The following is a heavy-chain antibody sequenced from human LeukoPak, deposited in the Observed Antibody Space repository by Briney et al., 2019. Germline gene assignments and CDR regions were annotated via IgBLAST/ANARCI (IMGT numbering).Heavy chain of an antibody. CDR1: GFTFDDYG. CDR3: ARDMYYYGSGSYWRATLFDY. J-gene: IGHJ4*02. D-gene: IGHD3-10*01. V-gene: IGHV3-20*04. CDR2: INWNGGST. Sequence: GGSLRLSCAASGFTFDDYGMSWVRQAPGKGLEWVSGINWNGGSTGCADSVKGRFTISRDNAKNSLYLQMNSLRAEDTALYYCARDMYYYGSGSYWRATLFDYWGQGTLVTVSS.